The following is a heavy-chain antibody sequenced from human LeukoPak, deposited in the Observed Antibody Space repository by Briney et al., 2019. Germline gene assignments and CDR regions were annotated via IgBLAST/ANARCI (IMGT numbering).Heavy chain of an antibody. CDR1: GGSISSHY. J-gene: IGHJ4*02. V-gene: IGHV4-59*11. CDR3: ARLLYYSGSGNFDF. Sequence: SETLSLICTVSGGSISSHYWIWTRQAPGKGLEWIGYIYYSGSTNHNPSLRSRVTMSADTSKNQFSLKLSSVTAADTAVYYCARLLYYSGSGNFDFWGQGILVTVSS. D-gene: IGHD3-10*01. CDR2: IYYSGST.